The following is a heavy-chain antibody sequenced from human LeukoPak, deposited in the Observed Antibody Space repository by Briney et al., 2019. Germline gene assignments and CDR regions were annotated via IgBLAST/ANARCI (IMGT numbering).Heavy chain of an antibody. J-gene: IGHJ4*02. V-gene: IGHV3-23*01. CDR2: ISGSGGGT. CDR3: AKGRAAVADTEGDY. Sequence: GGSLRLSCAASGFTFSSYAMSWVRQGPGKGLEWVSAISGSGGGTYYSDSVKGRFTISRGNSENTLYLQMNSLRAEDTAVYYCAKGRAAVADTEGDYWARGPWSPSPQ. CDR1: GFTFSSYA. D-gene: IGHD6-19*01.